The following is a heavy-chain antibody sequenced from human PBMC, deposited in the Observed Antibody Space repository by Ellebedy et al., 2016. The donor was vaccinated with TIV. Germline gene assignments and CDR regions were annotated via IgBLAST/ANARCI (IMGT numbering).Heavy chain of an antibody. CDR2: ISCSAITI. D-gene: IGHD6-13*01. CDR1: GLTFSTDS. Sequence: PGGSLRLSCVVSGLTFSTDSMSWVRQAPGRGLAWVSNISCSAITIYYADSVKCRFTISRDNSKATLFLQMNSLRAEDTGVYYCAKLAGISSWYAEYWGQGTLVTVSS. V-gene: IGHV3-48*01. J-gene: IGHJ4*02. CDR3: AKLAGISSWYAEY.